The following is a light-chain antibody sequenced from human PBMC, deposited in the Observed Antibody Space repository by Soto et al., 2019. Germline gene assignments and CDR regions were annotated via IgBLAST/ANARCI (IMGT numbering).Light chain of an antibody. Sequence: QSVLTQPPSVSGAPGQRVTISCTGSSSNIGAGYDVHWYQQLPGTAPKLLIYGNSNRPSGVPDRFSGSQSGTSASLSITGRQAEDEAEYYCQSYDSSLSSYVFGTGTKLTVL. CDR2: GNS. V-gene: IGLV1-40*01. J-gene: IGLJ1*01. CDR1: SSNIGAGYD. CDR3: QSYDSSLSSYV.